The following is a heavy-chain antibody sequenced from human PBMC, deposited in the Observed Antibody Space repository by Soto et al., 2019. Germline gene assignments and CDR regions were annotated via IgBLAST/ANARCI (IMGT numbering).Heavy chain of an antibody. J-gene: IGHJ6*02. V-gene: IGHV1-3*01. D-gene: IGHD3-10*01. Sequence: ASVKVSCKASGYTFTSYAMHWVRQAPGQRLEWMGWINAGNGNTKYSQKFQGRVTITRDTSASTAYMELSSLRSEDTAVYYCARDVIWFGESHYYYYGMDVWGQGTTVTVSS. CDR3: ARDVIWFGESHYYYYGMDV. CDR1: GYTFTSYA. CDR2: INAGNGNT.